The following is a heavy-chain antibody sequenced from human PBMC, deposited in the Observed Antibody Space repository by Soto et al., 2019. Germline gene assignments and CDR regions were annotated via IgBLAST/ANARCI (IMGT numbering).Heavy chain of an antibody. J-gene: IGHJ5*01. CDR3: ARHRIVVVAVAITNWFHX. CDR2: IYYNGSA. Sequence: PSETLSLTCTVASGSISSILYYWGWIRQSPGKGLELIGSIYYNGSAYYNPSLKSRVTISVDTSKNQFSLKVHSVTAADTAVYYCARHRIVVVAVAITNWFHXWGQGTLVPVSX. D-gene: IGHD2-15*01. V-gene: IGHV4-39*01. CDR1: SGSISSILYY.